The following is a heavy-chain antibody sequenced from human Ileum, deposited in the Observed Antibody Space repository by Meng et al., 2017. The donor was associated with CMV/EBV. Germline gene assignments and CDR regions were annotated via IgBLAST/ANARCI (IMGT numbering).Heavy chain of an antibody. CDR2: INQDGSEK. D-gene: IGHD2-15*01. CDR1: GFTFNSYWMSWYW. CDR3: ARGFMAEAATCDY. Sequence: GGSLRLSCAASGFTFNSYWMSWYWMSWVRQAPGKGLEWVANINQDGSEKYYVDSVRGRFTISRDNAKNSLYLQMKSRSVGDTAVYYCARGFMAEAATCDYWGQGTLVTVSS. V-gene: IGHV3-7*04. J-gene: IGHJ4*02.